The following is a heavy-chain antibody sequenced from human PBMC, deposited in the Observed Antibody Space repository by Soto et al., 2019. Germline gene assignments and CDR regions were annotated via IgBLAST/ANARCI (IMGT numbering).Heavy chain of an antibody. D-gene: IGHD2-21*02. CDR1: GGTFSSYA. CDR3: AREYCGGDCSHAFDV. J-gene: IGHJ3*01. Sequence: SVKVSCKASGGTFSSYAISWVRQAPGRGLEWMGGIIRIFCTENYAQKFQGRVKITADKSTSPAYMKYCSLRSEDTAVYYWAREYCGGDCSHAFDVWGQGTMVTVSS. CDR2: IIRIFCTE. V-gene: IGHV1-69*06.